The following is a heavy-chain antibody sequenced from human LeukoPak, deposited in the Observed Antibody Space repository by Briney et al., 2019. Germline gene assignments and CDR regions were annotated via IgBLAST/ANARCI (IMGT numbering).Heavy chain of an antibody. J-gene: IGHJ4*02. CDR1: GYTFTSYG. CDR3: ARGSPMTSSGYYNH. Sequence: SVKVSCKASGYTFTSYGISWVRQAPGQGLEWMGGIIPIFGTANYAQKFQGRVTITADESTSTAYMELSSLRSEDTAVYYCARGSPMTSSGYYNHWGQGTLVTVSS. CDR2: IIPIFGTA. D-gene: IGHD3-22*01. V-gene: IGHV1-69*13.